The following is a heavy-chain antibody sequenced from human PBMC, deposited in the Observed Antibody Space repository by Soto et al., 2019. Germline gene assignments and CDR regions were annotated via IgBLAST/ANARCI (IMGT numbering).Heavy chain of an antibody. J-gene: IGHJ4*02. CDR2: IYYSGST. V-gene: IGHV4-31*03. D-gene: IGHD2-15*01. CDR1: GGSLSSGGYY. CDR3: ASSLVAATVKPFDY. Sequence: SETLSLTCTVSGGSLSSGGYYWSWIRQHPGKGLEWIGYIYYSGSTYYNPSLKSRVTISVDTSKNQFSLKLSSVTAADTAVYYCASSLVAATVKPFDYWGQGTLVTVSS.